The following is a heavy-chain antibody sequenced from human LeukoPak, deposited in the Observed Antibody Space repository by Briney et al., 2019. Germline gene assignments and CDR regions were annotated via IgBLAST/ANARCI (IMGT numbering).Heavy chain of an antibody. D-gene: IGHD3-10*01. CDR2: ISSSSSYI. CDR3: ARIHHYGSGSHGYYYYYYMDV. J-gene: IGHJ6*03. Sequence: GGSLRLSCAASGFTFSSYAMNWVRQAPGKGLEWVSSISSSSSYIYYADSVKGRFTISRDNAKNSLYLQMNSLRAEDTAVYYCARIHHYGSGSHGYYYYYYMDVWGKGTTVTVSS. CDR1: GFTFSSYA. V-gene: IGHV3-21*01.